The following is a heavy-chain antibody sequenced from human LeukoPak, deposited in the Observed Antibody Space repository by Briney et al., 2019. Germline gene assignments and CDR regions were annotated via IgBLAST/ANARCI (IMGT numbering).Heavy chain of an antibody. J-gene: IGHJ6*03. CDR1: GFTFSSYS. CDR2: ISSRSTYI. V-gene: IGHV3-21*01. CDR3: ARSSFGSGWTFLDYYYYYYMDV. D-gene: IGHD6-19*01. Sequence: PGGSLRLSCAASGFTFSSYSMNWVRQAPGKGQEWVSSISSRSTYIYHADSVKGRFTISRDNAKNSPFLQMNSLRAEDTAVYYCARSSFGSGWTFLDYYYYYYMDVWGKGTTVTVSS.